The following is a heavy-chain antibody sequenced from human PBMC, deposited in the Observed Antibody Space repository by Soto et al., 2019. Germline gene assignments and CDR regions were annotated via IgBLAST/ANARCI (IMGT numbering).Heavy chain of an antibody. Sequence: ASVKVSFKASGYTFTGYYMHWVRQAPGQGLELMGWINPNSGGTNYAQKFQGWVTMTRDTSISTAYMELSRLRSDDTAVYYCARDFGVALKGPFDYWGQRTLVTVSS. CDR2: INPNSGGT. J-gene: IGHJ4*02. D-gene: IGHD3-3*01. CDR1: GYTFTGYY. V-gene: IGHV1-2*04. CDR3: ARDFGVALKGPFDY.